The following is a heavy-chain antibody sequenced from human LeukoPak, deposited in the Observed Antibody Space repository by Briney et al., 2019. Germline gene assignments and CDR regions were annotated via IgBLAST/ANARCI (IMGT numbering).Heavy chain of an antibody. D-gene: IGHD4-11*01. CDR1: GGSISSYY. CDR2: IYPSGSS. V-gene: IGHV4-4*07. CDR3: ARVAPSALTTIYWYFDL. Sequence: SETLSLTCTVSGGSISSYYWSWIRQPAGKGLEWIGRIYPSGSSNYNPSLKSRVTMSLDTSKNQFSLKLSSVTAADTAVYYCARVAPSALTTIYWYFDLWGRGALVTVSS. J-gene: IGHJ2*01.